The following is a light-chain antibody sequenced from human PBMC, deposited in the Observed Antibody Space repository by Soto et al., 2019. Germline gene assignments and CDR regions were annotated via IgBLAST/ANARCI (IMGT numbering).Light chain of an antibody. CDR2: EVF. Sequence: QSVLTQPPSASGSHGQSVPISCTGTSSDVGASNYVSWYQQHPGKAPKLMIYEVFKRPSGVPDRFSGSKSGNTASLTVSGLQTEYEADYYCCSYAGGNSLVFGGGTKVTVL. J-gene: IGLJ2*01. V-gene: IGLV2-8*01. CDR3: CSYAGGNSLV. CDR1: SSDVGASNY.